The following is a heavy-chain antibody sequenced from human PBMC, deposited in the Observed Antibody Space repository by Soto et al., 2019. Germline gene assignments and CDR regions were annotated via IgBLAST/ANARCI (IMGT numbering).Heavy chain of an antibody. V-gene: IGHV4-4*02. CDR2: AHHSGST. CDR3: ARLNAGTTYYYYGMDV. CDR1: GGSMSSSNW. D-gene: IGHD1-7*01. J-gene: IGHJ6*02. Sequence: TLSLTCTVSGGSMSSSNWWNWVRQSPGKGLEWIGEAHHSGSTNYNPSLKSRVTISVDTSKNQFSLKLSSVTAADTALYYCARLNAGTTYYYYGMDVWGQGTTVTVS.